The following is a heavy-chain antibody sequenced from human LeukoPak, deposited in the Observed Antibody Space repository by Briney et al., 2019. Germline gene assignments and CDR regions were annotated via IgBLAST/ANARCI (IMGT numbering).Heavy chain of an antibody. CDR1: GYSFTSYW. V-gene: IGHV5-51*01. CDR2: IYPGDSDT. J-gene: IGHJ5*02. CDR3: ARRPTYDSSGYYPNWFDP. D-gene: IGHD3-22*01. Sequence: GESLKISCKGSGYSFTSYWIGWVRQMPGKGLEWMGIIYPGDSDTRYSPSLQGQVTISADKSISTAYLQWSSLKASDTAMYYCARRPTYDSSGYYPNWFDPWGQGTLVTVSS.